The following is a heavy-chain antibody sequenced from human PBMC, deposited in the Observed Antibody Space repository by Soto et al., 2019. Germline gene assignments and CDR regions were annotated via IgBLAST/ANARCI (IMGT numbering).Heavy chain of an antibody. D-gene: IGHD5-18*01. CDR3: AKGAGGSSWRSPTFDY. J-gene: IGHJ4*02. Sequence: EVQVVESGGGLVQPGGSLRLSFAASGFTVSNNYMTWVRQAPGKGLDWVSIIFSAGSTYYADSVRGRFTISRDNSKNTLYLQMNSLRAEDTAIYYCAKGAGGSSWRSPTFDYWGQGTLVTVSS. CDR1: GFTVSNNY. V-gene: IGHV3-66*01. CDR2: IFSAGST.